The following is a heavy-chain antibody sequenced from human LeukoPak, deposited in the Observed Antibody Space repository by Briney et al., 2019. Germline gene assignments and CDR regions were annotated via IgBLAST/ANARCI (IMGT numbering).Heavy chain of an antibody. CDR2: ISSSSSYI. D-gene: IGHD1-26*01. CDR1: GFTFSSYS. CDR3: ARDSALGRGSYCDY. V-gene: IGHV3-21*01. J-gene: IGHJ4*02. Sequence: PGGSLRLSCAASGFTFSSYSMNWVRQAPGKGLEWVSSISSSSSYIYYADSVKGRFTISRDNAKNSLYLQMNSLRAEDTAVYYCARDSALGRGSYCDYWGQGTLVTVSS.